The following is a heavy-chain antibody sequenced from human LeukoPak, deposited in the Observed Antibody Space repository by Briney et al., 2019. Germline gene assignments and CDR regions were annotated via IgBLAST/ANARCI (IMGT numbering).Heavy chain of an antibody. J-gene: IGHJ4*02. V-gene: IGHV1-18*01. Sequence: ASVKVSCKASGYTFTSYGINWVRQAPGQGLEWMGWISAYNGNTNYAQKLQGRVTMTTDTSTSTAYMELRSLRSDDTAVYYCARLYGSGSYYQTYYFDYWGQGTLVTVSS. CDR1: GYTFTSYG. CDR2: ISAYNGNT. CDR3: ARLYGSGSYYQTYYFDY. D-gene: IGHD3-10*01.